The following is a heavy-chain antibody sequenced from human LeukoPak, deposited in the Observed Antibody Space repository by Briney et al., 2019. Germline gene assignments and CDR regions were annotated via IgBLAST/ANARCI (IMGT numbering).Heavy chain of an antibody. CDR3: AKGRGYTPTYFDY. V-gene: IGHV3-7*01. CDR2: IKQDGSEK. Sequence: GGSLRLSCAASGFTFSSYWMSWVRQAPGKGLEWVANIKQDGSEKYYVDSVKGRFTISRDNSKNTLYLQMNSLRAEDTAVYYCAKGRGYTPTYFDYWGQGTLVTVSS. D-gene: IGHD3-22*01. J-gene: IGHJ4*02. CDR1: GFTFSSYW.